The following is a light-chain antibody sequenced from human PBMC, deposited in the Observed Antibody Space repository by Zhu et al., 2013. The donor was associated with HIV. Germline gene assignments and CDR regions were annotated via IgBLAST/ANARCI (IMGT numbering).Light chain of an antibody. CDR2: AAS. CDR3: QKYNSAPWT. Sequence: DIQMTQSPSSLSASVGDRVTITCRASQGISKYLAWYQQKPGKVPKVLIYAASTLQSGVPSRFSGGGSGTDFTLTISSLQPEDVATYYCQKYNSAPWTFGQGTKVEIK. J-gene: IGKJ1*01. V-gene: IGKV1-27*01. CDR1: QGISKY.